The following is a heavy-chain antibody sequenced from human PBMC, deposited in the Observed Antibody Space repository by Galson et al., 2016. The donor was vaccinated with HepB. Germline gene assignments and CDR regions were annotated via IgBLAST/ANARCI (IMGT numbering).Heavy chain of an antibody. Sequence: SLRLSCAASGFTFSDHYMDWVRQAPGKGLEWVGRTRNKASSYSTEYAASVKGRFTISRDDSKNSLYLQMNSLKTEDTAVYYCARDSGTYEIDYWGQGTLVTVSS. CDR2: TRNKASSYST. CDR1: GFTFSDHY. D-gene: IGHD1-26*01. V-gene: IGHV3-72*01. CDR3: ARDSGTYEIDY. J-gene: IGHJ4*02.